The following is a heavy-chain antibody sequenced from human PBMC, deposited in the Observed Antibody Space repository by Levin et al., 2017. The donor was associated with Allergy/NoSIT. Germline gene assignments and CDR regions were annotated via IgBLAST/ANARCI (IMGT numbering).Heavy chain of an antibody. CDR1: GYTFTSYA. Sequence: GESLKISCKASGYTFTSYAMNWVRQAPGQGLEWMGWINTNTGNPTYAQGFTGRFVFSLDTSVSTAYLQICSLKAEDTAVYYCARAATYYYDSSGYYLAWWGQGTLVTVSS. V-gene: IGHV7-4-1*01. D-gene: IGHD3-22*01. J-gene: IGHJ4*02. CDR2: INTNTGNP. CDR3: ARAATYYYDSSGYYLAW.